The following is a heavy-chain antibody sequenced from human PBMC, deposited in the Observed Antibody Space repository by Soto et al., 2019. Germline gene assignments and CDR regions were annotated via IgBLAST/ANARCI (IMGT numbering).Heavy chain of an antibody. V-gene: IGHV1-18*01. CDR3: AGVSSRAVRRDYGMAV. CDR2: ISAYNGHT. J-gene: IGHJ6*02. Sequence: QVQLVQSGAEVKKPGASVKVSCKASGYTFTSYGISWVRQAPGQGLEWMGWISAYNGHTNYAQKLQGRVTMTTDTSTSTADMELRSLRSDDTAVYYCAGVSSRAVRRDYGMAVWGQGTTVTVSS. CDR1: GYTFTSYG. D-gene: IGHD3-10*01.